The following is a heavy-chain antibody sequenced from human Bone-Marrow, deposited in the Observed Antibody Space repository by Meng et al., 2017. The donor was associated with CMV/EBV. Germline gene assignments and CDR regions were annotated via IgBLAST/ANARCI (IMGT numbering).Heavy chain of an antibody. CDR1: GFSISGVG. CDR3: AKANPATVLFQH. D-gene: IGHD6-6*01. J-gene: IGHJ1*01. Sequence: SCAGFGFSISGVGVGWVRQAPGKGLEWVAFIQYDENNRYNADSVKSRFTTSKDNSKNTLYLQMNRLRAEDTAVYYCAKANPATVLFQHWGQGTLVTVSS. V-gene: IGHV3-30*02. CDR2: IQYDENNR.